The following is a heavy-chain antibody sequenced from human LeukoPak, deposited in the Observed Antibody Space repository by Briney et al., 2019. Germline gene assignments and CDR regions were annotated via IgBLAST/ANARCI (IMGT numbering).Heavy chain of an antibody. CDR1: GFTFSSYA. V-gene: IGHV3-23*01. CDR3: AREQLVHADY. Sequence: PGGSLRLSCAASGFTFSSYAMNWVRQAPGKGLEWVSAISGSDGSTYYADSMKGRFTISRDNPKNTLYLQMNSLRAEDTAVYYCAREQLVHADYWGQGTLVTVSS. D-gene: IGHD6-13*01. J-gene: IGHJ4*02. CDR2: ISGSDGST.